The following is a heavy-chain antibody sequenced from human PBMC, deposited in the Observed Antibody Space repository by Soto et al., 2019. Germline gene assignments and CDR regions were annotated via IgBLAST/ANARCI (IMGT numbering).Heavy chain of an antibody. D-gene: IGHD3-10*01. J-gene: IGHJ4*02. V-gene: IGHV4-59*01. CDR3: ARGGGYGSGPAY. CDR1: GGSISYYY. CDR2: IFYSGST. Sequence: QVQLQESGPGLVKPSETLSLTCTVSGGSISYYYWSWIRQPPGKGLEWIGYIFYSGSTNYNPSLHTRVTISLDSSKNLFSLNLTSVTAADTAVYYCARGGGYGSGPAYWGQGTLVTVSS.